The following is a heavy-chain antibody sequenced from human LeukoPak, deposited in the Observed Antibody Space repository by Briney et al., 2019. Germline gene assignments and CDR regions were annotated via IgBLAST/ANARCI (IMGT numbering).Heavy chain of an antibody. CDR1: GFTFSSYS. CDR3: ASDRVSLRHRSYYYGMDV. D-gene: IGHD3-10*01. V-gene: IGHV3-21*01. CDR2: ISSSSSYI. J-gene: IGHJ6*02. Sequence: GGSLRLSCAASGFTFSSYSMNWVRQAPGKGLEWVSSISSSSSYIYYADSVKGRFTISRDNAKNSLYLQMNSLRAEDTAVYYCASDRVSLRHRSYYYGMDVWGQGTTVTVSS.